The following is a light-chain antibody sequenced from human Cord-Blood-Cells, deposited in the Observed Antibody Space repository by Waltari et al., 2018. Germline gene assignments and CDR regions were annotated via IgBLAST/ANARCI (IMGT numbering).Light chain of an antibody. V-gene: IGLV2-23*01. J-gene: IGLJ3*02. CDR2: EGS. CDR1: SSVVGSYNL. CDR3: CSYAGSSTWV. Sequence: QSALTPPASVSGSPGQSITISCTGTSSVVGSYNLVSWYQQHPGKAPKLMIYEGSKRPSGVSNRFSGSKSGNTASLTISGLQAEDEADYYCCSYAGSSTWVFGGGTKLTVL.